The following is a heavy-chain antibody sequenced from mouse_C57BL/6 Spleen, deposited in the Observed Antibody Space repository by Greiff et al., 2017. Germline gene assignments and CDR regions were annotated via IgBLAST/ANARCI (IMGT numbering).Heavy chain of an antibody. J-gene: IGHJ4*01. V-gene: IGHV1-82*01. D-gene: IGHD1-1*01. CDR2: MYPGDGDS. Sequence: VQLQQSGPELVKPGASVKISCKASGYAFSSSWMNWVKQRPGKGLEWIGRMYPGDGDSNYKGKFKGKATLTADKSTSTAYMQLSSLTSEDSAVYFCARHYYYGSSSYAMDYWGQGTSVTVSS. CDR3: ARHYYYGSSSYAMDY. CDR1: GYAFSSSW.